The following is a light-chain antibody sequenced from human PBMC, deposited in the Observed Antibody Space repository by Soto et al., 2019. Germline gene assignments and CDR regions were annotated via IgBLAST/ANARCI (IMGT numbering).Light chain of an antibody. J-gene: IGLJ1*01. CDR1: SSEVGYYNL. V-gene: IGLV2-23*02. CDR2: EVN. Sequence: QPVLTQPASVSGSPGQSITISCTGTSSEVGYYNLVSWYQHHPGKAPKLIIYEVNKRPSGVSNRFSGSKSGNTASLTISGLQAEDEADYHCCSYAGSSTYVFGTGTKLTVL. CDR3: CSYAGSSTYV.